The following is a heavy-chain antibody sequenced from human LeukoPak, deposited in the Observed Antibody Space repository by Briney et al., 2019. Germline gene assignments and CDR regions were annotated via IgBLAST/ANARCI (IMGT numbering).Heavy chain of an antibody. CDR1: GLAFSAYK. CDR3: ARDPGQAAMAEYYFDY. CDR2: ISTDGYTT. V-gene: IGHV3-74*01. Sequence: GGSLRLSCAASGLAFSAYKMHWVRQAPRKGLVWVSRISTDGYTTDYADFVQGRFTASRDNAKNSLYLQMNSLRAEDTAVYYCARDPGQAAMAEYYFDYWGQGTLVTVSS. J-gene: IGHJ4*02. D-gene: IGHD5-18*01.